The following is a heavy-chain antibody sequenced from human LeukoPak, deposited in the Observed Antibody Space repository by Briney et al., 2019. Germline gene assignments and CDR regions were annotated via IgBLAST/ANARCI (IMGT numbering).Heavy chain of an antibody. D-gene: IGHD5-24*01. Sequence: SETLSLTCTVSGGSISSYYWSWIRQPPGKGLEWIGYIYYSGSTNYNPSLKSRVTISVDTSKNQFSLKLSSVTAADTAVYYCARAGEMATTYFDYWGQGTLVTVSS. V-gene: IGHV4-59*01. J-gene: IGHJ4*02. CDR1: GGSISSYY. CDR2: IYYSGST. CDR3: ARAGEMATTYFDY.